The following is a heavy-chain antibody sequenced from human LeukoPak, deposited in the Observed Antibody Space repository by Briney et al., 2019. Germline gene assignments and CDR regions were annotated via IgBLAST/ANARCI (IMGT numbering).Heavy chain of an antibody. CDR2: IYHSGST. J-gene: IGHJ2*01. D-gene: IGHD6-13*01. CDR3: ARVDSSSWYRYFDL. V-gene: IGHV4-30-2*01. CDR1: GGSISSGGYS. Sequence: SQTPSLTCAVSGGSISSGGYSWSWIRQPPGKGLEWIGYIYHSGSTYYNPSLKSRVTISVDRSKNQFSLKLSSVTAADTAVYYCARVDSSSWYRYFDLWGRGTLVTVSS.